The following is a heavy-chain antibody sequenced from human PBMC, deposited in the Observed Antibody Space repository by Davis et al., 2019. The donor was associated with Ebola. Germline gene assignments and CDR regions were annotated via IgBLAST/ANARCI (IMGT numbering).Heavy chain of an antibody. CDR2: IDHSGST. V-gene: IGHV4-34*01. D-gene: IGHD1-1*01. CDR3: AKGPETGRFEY. CDR1: GGSISSYY. J-gene: IGHJ4*02. Sequence: SETLSLTCTVSGGSISSYYWSWIRQPPGKGLEWIGEIDHSGSTNYNPSLKSRVTISVDTSKNQFSLNLSSMTVADTAVYYCAKGPETGRFEYWGQGTLVTVSA.